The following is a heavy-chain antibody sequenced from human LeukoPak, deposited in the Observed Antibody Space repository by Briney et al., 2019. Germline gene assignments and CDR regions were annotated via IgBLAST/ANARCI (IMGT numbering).Heavy chain of an antibody. D-gene: IGHD6-13*01. CDR1: GGSISSYY. Sequence: MPWETLSLTCTVSGGSISSYYWSWIRRPPGKGLGWIGCIHYSGSTNYNPPLKSRVTISVDTSKNQFSLKLSSVTAADTAVYYCARVPGIAANRYNWFDPWGQGTLVTVSS. J-gene: IGHJ5*02. CDR3: ARVPGIAANRYNWFDP. V-gene: IGHV4-59*01. CDR2: IHYSGST.